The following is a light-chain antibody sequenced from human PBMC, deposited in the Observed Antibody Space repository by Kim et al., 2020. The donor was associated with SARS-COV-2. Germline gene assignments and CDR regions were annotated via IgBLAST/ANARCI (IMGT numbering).Light chain of an antibody. Sequence: QPASISCRSSQSLLYSNGYTCLNWFQQRTGQSPRRILYGVSNRDSGVPDRFSGSGSGTDFTLKISRVEAEDVGVYYCMQATHWPPRFGQGTKLEIK. CDR1: QSLLYSNGYTC. CDR3: MQATHWPPR. CDR2: GVS. J-gene: IGKJ2*03. V-gene: IGKV2-30*01.